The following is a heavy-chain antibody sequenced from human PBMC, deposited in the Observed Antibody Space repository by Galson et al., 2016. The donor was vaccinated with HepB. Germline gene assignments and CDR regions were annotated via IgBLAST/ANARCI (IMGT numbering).Heavy chain of an antibody. Sequence: SLRLSCAASGFTFSDYGIHWVRQAPGKGLEWVAVLSFDGIKKYYADSVKGRFTISRDNSKNTVYLQMNSLRAEDTAVYYCAKDAYTWRWLLSFFPDYWGQGTLATVSS. CDR1: GFTFSDYG. CDR3: AKDAYTWRWLLSFFPDY. J-gene: IGHJ4*02. CDR2: LSFDGIKK. D-gene: IGHD5-24*01. V-gene: IGHV3-30*18.